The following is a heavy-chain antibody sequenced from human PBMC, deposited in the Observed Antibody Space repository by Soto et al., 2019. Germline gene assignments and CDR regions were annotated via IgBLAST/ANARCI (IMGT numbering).Heavy chain of an antibody. CDR3: AHGRPTVTTWGYFDY. J-gene: IGHJ4*02. D-gene: IGHD4-17*01. V-gene: IGHV2-5*01. CDR1: GFSLSTSGVG. Sequence: QITLKESGPTLVKPTQTLTLTCTFSGFSLSTSGVGVGWIRQPPGKDLEWLALIYWNDDKRYSPSLKSRLTITKDTSKNQVVLTMTNMDPVDTATYYCAHGRPTVTTWGYFDYWGQGTLVTVSS. CDR2: IYWNDDK.